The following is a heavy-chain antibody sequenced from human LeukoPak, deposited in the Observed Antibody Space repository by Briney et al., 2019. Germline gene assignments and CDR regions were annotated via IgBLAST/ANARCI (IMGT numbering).Heavy chain of an antibody. J-gene: IGHJ4*02. D-gene: IGHD2-8*02. CDR2: ISSRSTYI. CDR3: ARGGTGAFDY. Sequence: GGSLRLACTASGFSFSDYYMSWIRQAPGKGLEWISYISSRSTYISDADSVKGRFTISRDNAKNLLFLQMDSLRVEDTALYYCARGGTGAFDYWGQGILVTVSS. V-gene: IGHV3-11*06. CDR1: GFSFSDYY.